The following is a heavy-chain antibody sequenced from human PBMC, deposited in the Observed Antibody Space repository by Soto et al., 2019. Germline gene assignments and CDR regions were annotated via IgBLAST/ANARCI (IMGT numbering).Heavy chain of an antibody. Sequence: ASVKVSCKASGYTFTSYGISWVRQAPGQGLEWMGWISAYNGNTNYAQKLQGRVTMTTDTSTSTAYMELRSLRSDDTAVYYCARGVMITFGGVIVIPLAYWGQGTLVTVSS. CDR3: ARGVMITFGGVIVIPLAY. CDR1: GYTFTSYG. J-gene: IGHJ4*02. CDR2: ISAYNGNT. D-gene: IGHD3-16*02. V-gene: IGHV1-18*01.